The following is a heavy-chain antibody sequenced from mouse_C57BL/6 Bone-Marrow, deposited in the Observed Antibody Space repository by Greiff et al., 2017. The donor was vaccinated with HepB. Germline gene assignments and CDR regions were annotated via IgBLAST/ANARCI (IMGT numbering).Heavy chain of an antibody. CDR1: GYTFTSYW. Sequence: VQLQQPGAELVKPGASVKLSCKASGYTFTSYWMQWVKQRPGQGLEWIGEIDPSDSYTNYNQKFKGKATLTVDTSSSTAYMQLSSLTSEDSAVYYCARKGYYVFAYWGQGTLVTVSA. V-gene: IGHV1-50*01. J-gene: IGHJ3*01. CDR2: IDPSDSYT. CDR3: ARKGYYVFAY. D-gene: IGHD1-1*01.